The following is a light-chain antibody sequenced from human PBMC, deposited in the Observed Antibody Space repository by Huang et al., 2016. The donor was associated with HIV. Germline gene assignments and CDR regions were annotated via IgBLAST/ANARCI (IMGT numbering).Light chain of an antibody. CDR1: QNVVNY. V-gene: IGKV3-11*01. J-gene: IGKJ1*01. Sequence: EIVLTQSPATLSLSPGERATLSCRASQNVVNYLAWYQQKPGQTPRLLIYYASNRPTCVPARFSGSGSGTDFTLTISSLEPEDFAVYYCQQRGHWPLTFGQGTKVEIK. CDR3: QQRGHWPLT. CDR2: YAS.